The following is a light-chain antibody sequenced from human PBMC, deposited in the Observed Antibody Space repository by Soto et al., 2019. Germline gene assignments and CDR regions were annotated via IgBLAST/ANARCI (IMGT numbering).Light chain of an antibody. Sequence: SVLTKPASVTGFPGQSITISYHGSSSDVGGNKYVSWYQQYPGKAPKLMICDVSNRPSGVSNRFSGSKSGNTASLTISGLQAEDEADYYCSAFTGTTYVFGTGTKVTVL. J-gene: IGLJ1*01. V-gene: IGLV2-14*01. CDR2: DVS. CDR1: SSDVGGNKY. CDR3: SAFTGTTYV.